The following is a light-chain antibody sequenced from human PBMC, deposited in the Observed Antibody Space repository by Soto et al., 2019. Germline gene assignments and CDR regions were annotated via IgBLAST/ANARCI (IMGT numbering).Light chain of an antibody. CDR1: SSNIGSNT. CDR2: SNN. V-gene: IGLV1-44*01. Sequence: QSVLTQPPSASGTPGQRVTISCSGSSSNIGSNTVSWYQQLPGTAPKLLIYSNNRRPSGVPERFSGSNSGTSASLAIRGLQSEDEADYYCAAWDDSLNGFYVFGTGTKLTVL. J-gene: IGLJ1*01. CDR3: AAWDDSLNGFYV.